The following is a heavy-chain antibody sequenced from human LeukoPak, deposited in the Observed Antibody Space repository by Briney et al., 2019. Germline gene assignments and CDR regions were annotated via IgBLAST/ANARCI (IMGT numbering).Heavy chain of an antibody. D-gene: IGHD3-9*01. CDR3: ARDRQDWLFPLYRPYYFDY. CDR1: GFTFSDYY. Sequence: GGSLRLSCAASGFTFSDYYMSWIRQAPGKGLEWVSSISSSSSYIYYADSVKGRFTISRDNAKNSLYLQMNSLRAEDTAVYYCARDRQDWLFPLYRPYYFDYWGQGTLVTVSS. CDR2: ISSSSSYI. V-gene: IGHV3-11*06. J-gene: IGHJ4*02.